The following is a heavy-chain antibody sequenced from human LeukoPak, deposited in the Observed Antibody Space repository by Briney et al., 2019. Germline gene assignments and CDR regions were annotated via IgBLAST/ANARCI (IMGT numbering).Heavy chain of an antibody. CDR1: GGSISSYY. D-gene: IGHD2-2*01. Sequence: SDTLSLTCTVSGGSISSYYWSWIRQPPGKGLEWIGYISTSGNTNYNPSLKSRVTISVDTSKNQFSLKLSSVTAADTAVYYCARGYCSGTSCAAGWFDPWGQGTLVTVSS. V-gene: IGHV4-4*09. J-gene: IGHJ5*02. CDR2: ISTSGNT. CDR3: ARGYCSGTSCAAGWFDP.